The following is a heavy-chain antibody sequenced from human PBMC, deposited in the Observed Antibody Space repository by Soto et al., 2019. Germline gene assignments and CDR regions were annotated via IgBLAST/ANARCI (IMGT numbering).Heavy chain of an antibody. D-gene: IGHD3-10*01. CDR3: ARTHRLLWFGELLL. Sequence: QVQLQQWGAGLLKPSETLSLTCAVYGGSFSGYYWSWIRQPPGKGLEWIGEINHSGSTNYNPSLKSRVTISVDTYKNQFSLKLSSVTAADTAVYYCARTHRLLWFGELLLWGQGTLVTVSS. J-gene: IGHJ4*02. V-gene: IGHV4-34*01. CDR1: GGSFSGYY. CDR2: INHSGST.